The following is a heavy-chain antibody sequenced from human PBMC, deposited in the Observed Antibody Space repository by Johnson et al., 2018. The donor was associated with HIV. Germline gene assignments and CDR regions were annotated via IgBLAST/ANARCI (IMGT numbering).Heavy chain of an antibody. CDR1: GFTFSNYA. J-gene: IGHJ3*02. CDR3: ARGGDCSSTSCYVYAFDI. CDR2: VSGRGGST. D-gene: IGHD2-2*01. V-gene: IGHV3-23*04. Sequence: VQLVESGGGLVQPGGSLRLSCGASGFTFSNYAMSWVRQALGKGLEWVSGVSGRGGSTYYADSVKGRFTISRDNAKNSLYLQMNSLRAEDTAVYSCARGGDCSSTSCYVYAFDIWCQGTLVTVS.